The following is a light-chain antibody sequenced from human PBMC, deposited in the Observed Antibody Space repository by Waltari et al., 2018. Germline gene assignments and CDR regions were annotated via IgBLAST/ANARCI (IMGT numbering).Light chain of an antibody. CDR2: DVT. CDR1: SRAIGVYIL. CDR3: SSYTTSISYV. Sequence: QSALTQPASVSGSPGQSITISCTGTSRAIGVYILVSWYQQHPGKAPKLMIYDVTNRPSGVSDRFSGSKSDYTASLTISGLQAEDEADYYCSSYTTSISYVFGTGTRVTVL. V-gene: IGLV2-14*03. J-gene: IGLJ1*01.